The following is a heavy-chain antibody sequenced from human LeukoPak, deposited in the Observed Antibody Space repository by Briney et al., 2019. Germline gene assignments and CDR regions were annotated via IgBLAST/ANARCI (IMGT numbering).Heavy chain of an antibody. D-gene: IGHD2-15*01. CDR2: TYYTGST. V-gene: IGHV4-59*01. CDR3: ARDSRSCSGGICYSAWYFDL. Sequence: SETLSLTCTVSGGSISSYYWSWIRQPPGKGLEWIGYTYYTGSTNYNPSLKSRVTISVDTSKNQFSLKLGSVTAADTAVYHCARDSRSCSGGICYSAWYFDLWGRGTLVTVSS. J-gene: IGHJ2*01. CDR1: GGSISSYY.